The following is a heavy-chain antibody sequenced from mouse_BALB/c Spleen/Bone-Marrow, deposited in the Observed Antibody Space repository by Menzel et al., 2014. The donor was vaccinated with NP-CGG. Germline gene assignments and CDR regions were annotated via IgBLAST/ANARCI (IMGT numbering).Heavy chain of an antibody. V-gene: IGHV5-17*02. Sequence: EAKVVESGGGLVQPGGSRKLSCAASGFTFSSFGMHWVRQAPERGLEWVAYISSGSSTIFYADTVKGRFTISRDNPKNTLFLQMTSLRSEDTAMYYCARGGNWEDFDYWGQGTTLTVSS. CDR3: ARGGNWEDFDY. CDR2: ISSGSSTI. D-gene: IGHD4-1*01. J-gene: IGHJ2*01. CDR1: GFTFSSFG.